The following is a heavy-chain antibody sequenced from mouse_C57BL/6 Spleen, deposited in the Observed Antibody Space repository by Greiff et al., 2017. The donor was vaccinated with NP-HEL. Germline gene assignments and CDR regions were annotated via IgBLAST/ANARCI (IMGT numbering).Heavy chain of an antibody. D-gene: IGHD2-3*01. V-gene: IGHV1-52*01. Sequence: QVQLQQPGAELVRPGSSVKLSCKASGYTFTSYWMHWVKQRPIQGLEWIGNIDPSDSETHYNQKFKDKATLTVDKSSSTAYMQLSSLTSEDSAVYYGARKDNDGYGMDYWGQGTSVTVSS. CDR1: GYTFTSYW. CDR3: ARKDNDGYGMDY. J-gene: IGHJ4*01. CDR2: IDPSDSET.